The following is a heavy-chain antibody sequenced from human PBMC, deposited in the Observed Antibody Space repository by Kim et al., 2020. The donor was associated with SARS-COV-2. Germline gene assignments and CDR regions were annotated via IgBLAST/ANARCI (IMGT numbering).Heavy chain of an antibody. Sequence: NYNPSLNSRVTISVDTANNHFSLKLSSVTAADTAVYHCATPASYGRGFDYWCQGTLVTVSS. D-gene: IGHD5-18*01. CDR3: ATPASYGRGFDY. J-gene: IGHJ4*02. V-gene: IGHV4-34*01.